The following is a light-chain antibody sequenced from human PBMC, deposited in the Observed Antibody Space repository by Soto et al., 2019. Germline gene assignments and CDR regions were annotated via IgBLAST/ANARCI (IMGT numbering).Light chain of an antibody. CDR1: QDIRSD. Sequence: DIQMTKSPSSLSASVGDRVTITCRASQDIRSDLGWFQQKPGKAPKRLIYAASTLESGVPSRFSGSRSGTEFTLTISSLQPEDFATYYCLQHNSYPFTFGPGTKVDI. CDR2: AAS. V-gene: IGKV1-17*01. J-gene: IGKJ3*01. CDR3: LQHNSYPFT.